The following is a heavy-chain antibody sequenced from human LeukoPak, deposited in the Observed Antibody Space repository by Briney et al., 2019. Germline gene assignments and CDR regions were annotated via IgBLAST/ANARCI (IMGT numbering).Heavy chain of an antibody. CDR2: ISYDGSNK. D-gene: IGHD3-9*01. J-gene: IGHJ5*02. CDR1: GFTFSSYA. CDR3: AKDRDDILGPYWFDP. V-gene: IGHV3-30*04. Sequence: PGGSLRLSCAASGFTFSSYAMHWVRQAPGKGLEWVAVISYDGSNKYYADSVKGRFTISRDNSKNTLYLQMNSLRAEDTAVYYCAKDRDDILGPYWFDPWGQGTLVTVSS.